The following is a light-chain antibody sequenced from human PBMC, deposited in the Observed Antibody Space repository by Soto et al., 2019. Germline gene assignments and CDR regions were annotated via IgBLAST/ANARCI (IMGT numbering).Light chain of an antibody. CDR1: QSVSSSY. J-gene: IGKJ1*01. Sequence: EIVLTQSPGTLSLSPGERATLSCRASQSVSSSYLAWYQQKPGQAPRPLIYGASSMAIGIPDRFSGSGSGTDFPLTISRLEPEDFAVYYCQQYGSSPWTFGQGTKVEIK. V-gene: IGKV3-20*01. CDR3: QQYGSSPWT. CDR2: GAS.